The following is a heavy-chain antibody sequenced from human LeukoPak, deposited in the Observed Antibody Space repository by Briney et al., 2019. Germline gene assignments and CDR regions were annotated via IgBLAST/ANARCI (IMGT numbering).Heavy chain of an antibody. J-gene: IGHJ4*02. Sequence: ASVKVSCKVSGYTLTELSMRWVRQAPGKGLEWMGGFDPEDGETIYAQKFQGRVTMTEDTSTDTAYMELSSLRSEDTAVYYCVGVLRYFDWLNFDYWGQGTLVTVSS. CDR1: GYTLTELS. CDR2: FDPEDGET. V-gene: IGHV1-24*01. D-gene: IGHD3-9*01. CDR3: VGVLRYFDWLNFDY.